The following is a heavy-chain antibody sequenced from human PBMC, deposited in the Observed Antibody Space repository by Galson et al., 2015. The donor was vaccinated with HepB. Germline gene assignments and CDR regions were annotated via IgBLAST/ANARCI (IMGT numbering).Heavy chain of an antibody. CDR1: GYSFTSYW. CDR3: ARGGSRVLVLATTSSGDGFDV. V-gene: IGHV5-51*01. CDR2: IYPGDSDI. J-gene: IGHJ3*01. D-gene: IGHD2-15*01. Sequence: QSGAEVKKPGESLKISCKGSGYSFTSYWIGWVRQMPGKGLEWMGIIYPGDSDIRYSPSFQGQVTISADKSITTAYLQWSSLKASDTAMYYCARGGSRVLVLATTSSGDGFDVWGQGTMVTVSS.